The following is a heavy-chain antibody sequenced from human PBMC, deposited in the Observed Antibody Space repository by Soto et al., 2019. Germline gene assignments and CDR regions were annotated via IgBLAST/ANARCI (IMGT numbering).Heavy chain of an antibody. J-gene: IGHJ4*02. CDR3: ARGRDGSNYYFDY. CDR1: GGTFSDSV. V-gene: IGHV1-69*13. D-gene: IGHD3-10*01. CDR2: IVPIFGKA. Sequence: SVKVSCKASGGTFSDSVTSWVRQAPGQGLEWMGGIVPIFGKANLAEKFQDRVTITADESTNTAYMKLSSLRSEDTAVYYCARGRDGSNYYFDYWGQGTLVTVSS.